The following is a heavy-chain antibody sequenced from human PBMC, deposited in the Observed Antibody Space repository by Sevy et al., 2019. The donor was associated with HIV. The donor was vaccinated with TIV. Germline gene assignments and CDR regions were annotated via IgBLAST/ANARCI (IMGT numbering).Heavy chain of an antibody. V-gene: IGHV3-15*01. CDR1: GFTFSNAW. Sequence: GGSLRLSCVASGFTFSNAWMSWVRQAPGKGLEWVGRIKSKTDGGTTDYTAPVKGRFTISRDDSKNTLYLQMNSLKTEDTAVYYCTTQIPHCSSTSCYTFWFDPWGQGALVTVSS. J-gene: IGHJ5*02. CDR3: TTQIPHCSSTSCYTFWFDP. D-gene: IGHD2-2*02. CDR2: IKSKTDGGTT.